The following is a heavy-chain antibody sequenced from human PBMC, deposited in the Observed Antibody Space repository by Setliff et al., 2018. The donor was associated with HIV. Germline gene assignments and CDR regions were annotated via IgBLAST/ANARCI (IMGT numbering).Heavy chain of an antibody. CDR2: IYSTGST. CDR1: GGSIRSGSYY. V-gene: IGHV4-61*09. CDR3: ARGQPPFWSGFQPYFQH. D-gene: IGHD3-3*01. J-gene: IGHJ1*01. Sequence: ASETLSLTCSVSGGSIRSGSYYWSWIRQPAGKGLEWIGHIYSTGSTRYNPSLESRLTILVDTSRNQFSLKLTSVTAADTAVYYCARGQPPFWSGFQPYFQHWGQGTLVTVSS.